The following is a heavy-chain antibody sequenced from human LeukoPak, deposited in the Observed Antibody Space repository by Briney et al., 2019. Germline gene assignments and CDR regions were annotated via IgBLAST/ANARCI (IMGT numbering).Heavy chain of an antibody. V-gene: IGHV4-59*08. Sequence: SETLSLTCIVSGGSISSYYWSWVRQPPGKGLEWVGCFYNSGSTNYNPSLKSRVTMSVDTSKNQFSLKLSSVTAADTAVYYCARLEYSSSWFLDYWGQGTLVTVSS. CDR2: FYNSGST. CDR1: GGSISSYY. J-gene: IGHJ4*02. D-gene: IGHD6-13*01. CDR3: ARLEYSSSWFLDY.